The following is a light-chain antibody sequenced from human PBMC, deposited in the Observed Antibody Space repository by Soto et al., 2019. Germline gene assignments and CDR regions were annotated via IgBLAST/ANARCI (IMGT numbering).Light chain of an antibody. Sequence: DLQMTQSPSSLSASVGDRVTITCRASQSISSYLNWYQQKPGKAPKLPIYAASSLQSGVPSRFSGSGSGTDFTLTISSLQPEDFATYYCRQSYSTPITFGQGTRLEIK. V-gene: IGKV1-39*01. J-gene: IGKJ5*01. CDR2: AAS. CDR1: QSISSY. CDR3: RQSYSTPIT.